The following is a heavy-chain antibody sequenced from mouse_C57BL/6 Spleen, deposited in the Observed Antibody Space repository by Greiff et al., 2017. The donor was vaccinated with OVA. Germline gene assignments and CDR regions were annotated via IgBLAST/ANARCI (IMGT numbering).Heavy chain of an antibody. Sequence: QVQLQQPGAELVKPGASVKLSCKASGYTFTSYWMHWVKQRPGQGLEWIGMIHPNSGSTNYNEKFKSKATLTVDKSSSTAYMQLSSLTSEDSAVYYCARDSLRSNYFDYWGQGTTLTVSS. CDR3: ARDSLRSNYFDY. CDR2: IHPNSGST. J-gene: IGHJ2*01. CDR1: GYTFTSYW. D-gene: IGHD1-1*01. V-gene: IGHV1-64*01.